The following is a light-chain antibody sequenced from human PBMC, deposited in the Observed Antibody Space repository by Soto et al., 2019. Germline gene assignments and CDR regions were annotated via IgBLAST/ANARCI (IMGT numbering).Light chain of an antibody. V-gene: IGLV2-8*01. Sequence: QSALTQPPSASGSPGQSVTISCTGTSTDLGGYNYVSWYQQHPGKAPKLMIYEVNLRPSGVPDRFSGSKSGNTASLTVSGLQAEDEADYYCSSYAGSINPYVFGTGTKLTVL. J-gene: IGLJ1*01. CDR3: SSYAGSINPYV. CDR2: EVN. CDR1: STDLGGYNY.